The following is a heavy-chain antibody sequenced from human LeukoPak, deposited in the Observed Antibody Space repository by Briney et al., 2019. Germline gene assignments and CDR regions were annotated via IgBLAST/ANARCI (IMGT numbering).Heavy chain of an antibody. CDR1: GYTFTSYG. J-gene: IGHJ5*02. V-gene: IGHV1-18*01. CDR3: AFVGVAAAGSLNWFDP. CDR2: ISAYNGNT. Sequence: ASVKVSCKASGYTFTSYGIIWVRQAPGQGLEWMGWISAYNGNTNYAQKLQGRVTMTTDTSTSTAYMELRSLRSDDTAVYYCAFVGVAAAGSLNWFDPWGQGTLVTVSS. D-gene: IGHD6-13*01.